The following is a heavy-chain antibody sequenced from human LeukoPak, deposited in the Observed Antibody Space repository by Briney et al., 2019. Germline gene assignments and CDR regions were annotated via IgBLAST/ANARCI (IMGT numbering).Heavy chain of an antibody. J-gene: IGHJ1*01. CDR2: INPNSGAT. Sequence: ASVKVSCKASGYTFTGYYMYWVRQAPGQGLEWMGWINPNSGATNYAQSFQGRVTMTRDTSISAAYMELRSLRSDDTAVYYCASGEYYYDSSGYLQHWGQGTLVTVSS. D-gene: IGHD3-22*01. CDR1: GYTFTGYY. V-gene: IGHV1-2*02. CDR3: ASGEYYYDSSGYLQH.